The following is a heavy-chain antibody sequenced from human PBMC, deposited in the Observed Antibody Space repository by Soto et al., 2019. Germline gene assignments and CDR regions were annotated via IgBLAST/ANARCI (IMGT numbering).Heavy chain of an antibody. V-gene: IGHV3-30-3*01. J-gene: IGHJ6*02. CDR1: GFTFSSYA. Sequence: GGSLRLSCAASGFTFSSYAMHWVRQAPGKGLEWVAVISYDGSNKYYADSVKGRFTISRDNSKNTLYLQMNSLRAEDTAVYYCARVRSGSYYYYYGMDVWGQGTTVTVSS. CDR2: ISYDGSNK. CDR3: ARVRSGSYYYYYGMDV. D-gene: IGHD1-26*01.